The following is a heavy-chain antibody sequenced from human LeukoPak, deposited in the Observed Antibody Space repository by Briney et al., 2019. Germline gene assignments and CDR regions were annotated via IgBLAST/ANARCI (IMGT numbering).Heavy chain of an antibody. V-gene: IGHV3-7*01. CDR1: GFTFSSYW. D-gene: IGHD2-15*01. CDR3: ARGSATAGLDY. J-gene: IGHJ4*02. CDR2: IKQDGSEK. Sequence: GGSLRPSCAATGFTFSSYWMSWVRQAPGKGLEWVANIKQDGSEKYYVDSVKGRFTISRDNAKNSLYLQMNSLRAEDTAVYYCARGSATAGLDYWGQGTLVTVSS.